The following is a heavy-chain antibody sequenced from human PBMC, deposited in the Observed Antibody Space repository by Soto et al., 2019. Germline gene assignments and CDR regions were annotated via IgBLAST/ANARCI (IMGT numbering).Heavy chain of an antibody. Sequence: QVQLVQSGAEVKKPGSSVKVSCKASGGTFSSYTISWVRQAPGQGLEWMGRIIPILGIANYAQKFQGKVTITADKSTSTAYMELSSLRSEDTAVYYCARDWSSQRLARTYFDYWGQGTLVTVSS. CDR2: IIPILGIA. CDR1: GGTFSSYT. V-gene: IGHV1-69*08. D-gene: IGHD6-25*01. CDR3: ARDWSSQRLARTYFDY. J-gene: IGHJ4*02.